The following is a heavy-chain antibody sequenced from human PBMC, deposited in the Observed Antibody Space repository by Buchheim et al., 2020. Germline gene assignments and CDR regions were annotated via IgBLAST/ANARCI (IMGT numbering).Heavy chain of an antibody. CDR2: INPNSGGT. Sequence: QVQLVQSGAEVKKPGASVKVSCKASGYTFTGYYMHWVRQAPGQGLEWMGWINPNSGGTNYAQKFQGWVTMTRAPSIGTAYMELSRLRSDDTAVYYCARDRASPVGAYHHDAFDIWGQGT. CDR3: ARDRASPVGAYHHDAFDI. V-gene: IGHV1-2*04. D-gene: IGHD1-26*01. J-gene: IGHJ3*02. CDR1: GYTFTGYY.